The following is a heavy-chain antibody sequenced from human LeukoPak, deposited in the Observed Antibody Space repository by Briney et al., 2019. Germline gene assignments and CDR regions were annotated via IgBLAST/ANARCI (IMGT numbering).Heavy chain of an antibody. CDR2: INWNGGST. D-gene: IGHD7-27*01. J-gene: IGHJ4*02. CDR3: ARDKGDMGIDYFDY. V-gene: IGHV3-20*04. CDR1: GFTFDDYG. Sequence: PGGSLRLSCAASGFTFDDYGMSWVRQAPGKGLEWVSGINWNGGSTVYADSVKGRFTISRDNAKNSLYLQMNSLRAEDTALYYCARDKGDMGIDYFDYWGQGTLVTVSS.